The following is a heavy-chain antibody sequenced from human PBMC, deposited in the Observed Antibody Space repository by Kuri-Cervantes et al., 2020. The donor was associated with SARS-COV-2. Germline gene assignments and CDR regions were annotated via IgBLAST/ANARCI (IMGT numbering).Heavy chain of an antibody. J-gene: IGHJ3*02. CDR1: GGSISSYY. V-gene: IGHV4-4*07. Sequence: GSLRLSCTVSGGSISSYYWSWIRQPAGKGLEWIGRIYTSGSTTYNPSLKSRVTISVDTSKNQFSLKLSSVTAADTAVYYCARTGTYYDILTGYNVDAFDIWGQGTMVTVSS. CDR3: ARTGTYYDILTGYNVDAFDI. D-gene: IGHD3-9*01. CDR2: IYTSGST.